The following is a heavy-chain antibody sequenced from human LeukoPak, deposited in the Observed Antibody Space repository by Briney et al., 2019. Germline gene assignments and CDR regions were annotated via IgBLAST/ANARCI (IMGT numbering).Heavy chain of an antibody. D-gene: IGHD5-24*01. J-gene: IGHJ4*02. CDR3: ARHGEMATISY. CDR1: GYSFTSYW. V-gene: IGHV5-51*01. CDR2: IYPGDSDT. Sequence: GESLKISCKGSGYSFTSYWIGWGRQMPGKGLEWWAIIYPGDSDTRYSPSFQGQVTISADKSISTAYLQWSSLKASDTAMYYCARHGEMATISYWGQGTLVTVSS.